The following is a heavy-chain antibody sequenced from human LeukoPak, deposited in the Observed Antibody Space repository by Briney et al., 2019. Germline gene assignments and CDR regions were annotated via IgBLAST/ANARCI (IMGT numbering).Heavy chain of an antibody. CDR1: GFTFSSYW. Sequence: GGSLRLSCAASGFTFSSYWMSWVRQAPGKGLEWVANIKQDGSEKYYVDSVKGRSTISRDNAKNSLYLQMNSLRAEDTAVYYCARRTDGYNGGDYFDYWGQGTLVTVSS. V-gene: IGHV3-7*01. CDR2: IKQDGSEK. CDR3: ARRTDGYNGGDYFDY. J-gene: IGHJ4*02. D-gene: IGHD5-24*01.